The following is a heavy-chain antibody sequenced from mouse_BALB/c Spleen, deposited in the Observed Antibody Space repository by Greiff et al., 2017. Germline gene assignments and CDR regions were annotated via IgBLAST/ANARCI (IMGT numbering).Heavy chain of an antibody. CDR2: INPYNNGT. CDR1: GYTFTSYV. V-gene: IGHV1-14*01. Sequence: VQLQQSGPELVKPGASVKMSCKASGYTFTSYVMHWVKQKPGQGLEWIGYINPYNNGTKYNEKFKGKATLTSDKSSSTAYMELSSLTSEDSAVSYCARITDYYAMDYWGQGTSVTVSS. J-gene: IGHJ4*01. CDR3: ARITDYYAMDY.